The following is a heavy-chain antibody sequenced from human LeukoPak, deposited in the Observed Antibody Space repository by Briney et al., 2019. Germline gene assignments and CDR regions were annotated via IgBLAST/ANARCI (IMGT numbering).Heavy chain of an antibody. CDR1: GFTFSNHS. Sequence: PGGSLRLSCAASGFTFSNHSMNWVRQVPGKGLEWISYISSSNSARYYAGSVKGRFTISRDDASNSLYLQMNSLRAEDTAIYYCARMSGSRLPGYWGQGALVTVSS. CDR3: ARMSGSRLPGY. D-gene: IGHD3-3*01. V-gene: IGHV3-48*01. CDR2: ISSSNSAR. J-gene: IGHJ4*02.